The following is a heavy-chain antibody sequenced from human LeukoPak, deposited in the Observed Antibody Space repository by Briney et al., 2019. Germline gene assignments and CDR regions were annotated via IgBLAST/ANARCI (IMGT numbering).Heavy chain of an antibody. CDR1: GFPFSRYW. J-gene: IGHJ5*02. D-gene: IGHD1-26*01. CDR3: ARGWELDP. CDR2: IKQDGSEK. Sequence: GGPLRLSCAASGFPFSRYWRSWVRQAPGKGLEWVANIKQDGSEKYYVDSVTGRFTISRDNAKNSLYLQTNSLRVEDTAVYYCARGWELDPWGQGTLVTVSS. V-gene: IGHV3-7*03.